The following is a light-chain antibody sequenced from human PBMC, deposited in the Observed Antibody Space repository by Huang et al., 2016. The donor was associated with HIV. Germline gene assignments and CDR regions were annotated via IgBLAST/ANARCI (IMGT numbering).Light chain of an antibody. J-gene: IGKJ4*01. Sequence: ELVLTQSPATLSLSPGERATLSCRASQSVSSYLAWYQQKPGQAPRLLIYDTSNRASGIPARFSGSGSGTDFTLTISSLEPEDFAVYYCQQRSIWPPAFTFSGGTKVEIK. CDR2: DTS. CDR3: QQRSIWPPAFT. CDR1: QSVSSY. V-gene: IGKV3-11*01.